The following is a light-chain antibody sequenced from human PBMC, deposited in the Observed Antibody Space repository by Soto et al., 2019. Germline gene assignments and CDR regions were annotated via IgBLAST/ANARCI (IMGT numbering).Light chain of an antibody. Sequence: VMTQSPLSLPVTPGEPASISCRSSQSLLHSDGYNHLDWYLQKPGQSPQLLIYLTYHRASGVPDRFSGSGSGTEFTLKISRVEAEDVGVYYCMQALQSITFGQGTRLEIK. CDR3: MQALQSIT. CDR1: QSLLHSDGYNH. CDR2: LTY. V-gene: IGKV2-28*01. J-gene: IGKJ5*01.